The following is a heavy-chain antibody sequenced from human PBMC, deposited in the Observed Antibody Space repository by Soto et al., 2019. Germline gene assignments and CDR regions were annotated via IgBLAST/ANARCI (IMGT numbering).Heavy chain of an antibody. D-gene: IGHD1-26*01. CDR1: GYTFASYD. CDR3: TREDNGSYDY. CDR2: MNPNSGNT. J-gene: IGHJ4*02. V-gene: IGHV1-8*01. Sequence: QVPLVQSGAEVKNPGALVQVSCEASGYTFASYDINWVRQATGQGIEWMGWMNPNSGNTGYAQKFQGRVTMTRNTSITTTYMELSSLRSEDTAVYYCTREDNGSYDYWGQGTLVTVSS.